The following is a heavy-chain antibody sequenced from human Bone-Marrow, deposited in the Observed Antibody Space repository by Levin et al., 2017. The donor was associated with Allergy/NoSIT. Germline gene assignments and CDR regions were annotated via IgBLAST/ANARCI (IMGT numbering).Heavy chain of an antibody. Sequence: GGSLRLSCAASGFTFSSYWMHWVRQAPGKGLVWVSRINSDGSSTSYADSVKGRFTISRDNAKNTLYLQMNSLRAEDTAVYYCARDYYDSSGYYYIYYYDDGMDVWGQGTTVTVSS. CDR3: ARDYYDSSGYYYIYYYDDGMDV. CDR2: INSDGSST. V-gene: IGHV3-74*01. CDR1: GFTFSSYW. D-gene: IGHD3-22*01. J-gene: IGHJ6*02.